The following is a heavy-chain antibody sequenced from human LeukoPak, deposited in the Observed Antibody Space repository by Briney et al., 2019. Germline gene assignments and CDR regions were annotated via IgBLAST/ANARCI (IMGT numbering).Heavy chain of an antibody. CDR2: INPNSGGT. D-gene: IGHD6-19*01. J-gene: IGHJ4*02. Sequence: ASVKVSCKASGYTVTGYYMHWVRQAPGQGLGWMGWINPNSGGTNYAQKFQGRVTMTRDTSINTAYMELSRLRSDDTAVYYCARGGEQWLAARYYFDYWGQGTLVTVSS. V-gene: IGHV1-2*02. CDR3: ARGGEQWLAARYYFDY. CDR1: GYTVTGYY.